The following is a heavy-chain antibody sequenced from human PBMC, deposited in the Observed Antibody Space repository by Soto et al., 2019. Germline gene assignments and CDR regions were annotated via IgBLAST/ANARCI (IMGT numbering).Heavy chain of an antibody. V-gene: IGHV4-30-4*01. J-gene: IGHJ4*02. D-gene: IGHD1-26*01. CDR3: ARDNSGSSLFDY. CDR1: GGSISSGDYY. CDR2: IYYSGST. Sequence: SETLSLTCTVSGGSISSGDYYWSWIRQPPGKGLEWIGYIYYSGSTYYNPSLKSRVTISVDTSKNQFSLKLSSVTAADTAVYYCARDNSGSSLFDYWGQGTLVTAPQ.